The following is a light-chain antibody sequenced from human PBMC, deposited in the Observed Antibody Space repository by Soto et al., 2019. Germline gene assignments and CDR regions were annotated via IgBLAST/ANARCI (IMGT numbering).Light chain of an antibody. Sequence: EIVLTQSPGTLSLSPGERATLSCRASQSVSSSYLAWYQQKPGQAPRLLIYGASSRATGIPDRFRGSGSGTDFTLTISRLEPEDFAVYYCQQYGSSPPRLIFGGGTKVEIK. CDR1: QSVSSSY. J-gene: IGKJ4*01. V-gene: IGKV3-20*01. CDR3: QQYGSSPPRLI. CDR2: GAS.